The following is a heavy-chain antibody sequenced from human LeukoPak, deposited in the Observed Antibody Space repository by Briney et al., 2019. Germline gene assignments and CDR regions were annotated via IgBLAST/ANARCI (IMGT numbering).Heavy chain of an antibody. CDR2: ISVYNGNT. CDR1: GYTFTSYG. Sequence: ASVKVSCKASGYTFTSYGISWVRQAPGQGLEWMGWISVYNGNTNYAQKLQGRVTMTTDTSTSTAYMELRSLRSDDTAVYYCARETGYCSSTSYCPFDYWGQGTLVTVCS. D-gene: IGHD2-2*03. J-gene: IGHJ4*02. CDR3: ARETGYCSSTSYCPFDY. V-gene: IGHV1-18*01.